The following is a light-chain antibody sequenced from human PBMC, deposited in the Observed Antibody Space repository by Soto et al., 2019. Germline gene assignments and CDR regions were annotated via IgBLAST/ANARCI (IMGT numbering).Light chain of an antibody. CDR2: DAS. CDR3: QQYNNYST. CDR1: QTISSW. V-gene: IGKV1-5*01. Sequence: DSQITQSPSTLSGSVGDRVTITCRASQTISSWLAWFQLKPGKAPKLLIYDASSLESGVPSRFSGSGSGTEFTLTISSLQPDDFATYYCQQYNNYSTFGQGTKVDI. J-gene: IGKJ1*01.